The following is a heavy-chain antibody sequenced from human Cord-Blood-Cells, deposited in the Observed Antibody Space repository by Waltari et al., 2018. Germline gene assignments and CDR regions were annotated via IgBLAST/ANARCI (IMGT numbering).Heavy chain of an antibody. V-gene: IGHV1-24*01. CDR2: FEPEDGET. J-gene: IGHJ4*02. CDR3: ATRWYDSSGYYFDY. CDR1: GYTLTELY. D-gene: IGHD3-22*01. Sequence: QVQLVQSGAEVKKPGASVKVSCKVSGYTLTELYMHWVRQAPGKGFEWMGGFEPEDGETIYAQKFQGRVTMTEDTSTDTAYMELSSLRSEDTAVYYCATRWYDSSGYYFDYWGQGTLVTVSS.